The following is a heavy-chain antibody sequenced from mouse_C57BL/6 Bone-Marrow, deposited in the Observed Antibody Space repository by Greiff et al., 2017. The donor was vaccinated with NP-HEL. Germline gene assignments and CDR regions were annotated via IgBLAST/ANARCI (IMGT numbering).Heavy chain of an antibody. CDR3: ARRAPMDY. CDR1: GFTFSSYG. V-gene: IGHV5-6*02. Sequence: EVKLVESGGDLVKPGGSLKLSCAASGFTFSSYGMSWVRQTPDKRLEWVATISSGGSYTYYPDSVKGRFTISRDNAKNTLYLQMSSLKSEDTAMYYCARRAPMDYWGQGTSVTVSS. J-gene: IGHJ4*01. CDR2: ISSGGSYT.